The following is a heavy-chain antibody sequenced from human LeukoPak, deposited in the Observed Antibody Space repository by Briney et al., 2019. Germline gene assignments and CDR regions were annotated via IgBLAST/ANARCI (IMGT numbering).Heavy chain of an antibody. CDR1: GYTFTSYG. V-gene: IGHV1-18*01. D-gene: IGHD3-16*01. J-gene: IGHJ4*02. Sequence: GASVKVSCKASGYTFTSYGISWVRQAPGQGLEWMGWISAYNGNTNYAQKLQGRVTMTTDIPASTAYMELRSLRSDDTALYYCARDRSDSDEYVLLDSWGQGTLVIVSS. CDR2: ISAYNGNT. CDR3: ARDRSDSDEYVLLDS.